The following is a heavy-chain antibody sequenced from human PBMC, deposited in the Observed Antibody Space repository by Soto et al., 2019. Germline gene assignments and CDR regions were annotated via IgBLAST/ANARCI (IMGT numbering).Heavy chain of an antibody. CDR2: IFTRDSET. CDR1: GHLFNDHW. Sequence: PGESLKISCKGPGHLFNDHWIGWVRQTPGKGLEWMGLIFTRDSETKTSPSFQGHVSFSVDNSINTVYLQWTSLKTTDTGIYFCARRYFDSGHGYDLWGQGTLVTVSS. CDR3: ARRYFDSGHGYDL. V-gene: IGHV5-51*01. D-gene: IGHD3-10*01. J-gene: IGHJ5*02.